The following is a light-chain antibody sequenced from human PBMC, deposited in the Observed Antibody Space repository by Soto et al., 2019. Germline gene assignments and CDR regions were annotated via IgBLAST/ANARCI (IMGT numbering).Light chain of an antibody. J-gene: IGKJ1*01. CDR1: QSISTW. CDR3: QQYNSYQWT. Sequence: DIQMTQSPSTLSASVGDRVTITCRASQSISTWLAWYQQKPGKAPKVLIYEAPKLESGVPSRFSGSGSGTEFTLTISTLQPDDVATYYCQQYNSYQWTFGQGTKVDIK. V-gene: IGKV1-5*01. CDR2: EAP.